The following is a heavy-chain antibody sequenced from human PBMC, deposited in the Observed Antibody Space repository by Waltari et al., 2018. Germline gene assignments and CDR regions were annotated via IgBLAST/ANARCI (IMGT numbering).Heavy chain of an antibody. CDR2: INPSGST. V-gene: IGHV4-34*01. CDR1: GGFFSGYY. D-gene: IGHD2-15*01. CDR3: ARAAIRGGRGLY. Sequence: QVQLQQWGAGLLKPSETLSLTCAVYGGFFSGYYCSWIRQPPGKGLEWMGEINPSGSTNYNPSLKSRVTISVDTSKNQFSLKLSSVTAADTAVYYCARAAIRGGRGLYWGQGTLVTVSS. J-gene: IGHJ4*02.